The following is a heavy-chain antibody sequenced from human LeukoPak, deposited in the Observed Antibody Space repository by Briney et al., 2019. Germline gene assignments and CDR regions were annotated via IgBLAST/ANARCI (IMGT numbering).Heavy chain of an antibody. V-gene: IGHV3-43*02. CDR3: ASDPVVVVAAQY. CDR2: ISGDGGST. CDR1: GFTFDEYA. D-gene: IGHD2-15*01. Sequence: GGSLRLSCAASGFTFDEYAMHWVRQAPGKGLEWVSLISGDGGSTYYADSVKGRFTISRDNSKNSLHLQMSSLRTEDTAFYYCASDPVVVVAAQYWGQGTLVTVSS. J-gene: IGHJ4*02.